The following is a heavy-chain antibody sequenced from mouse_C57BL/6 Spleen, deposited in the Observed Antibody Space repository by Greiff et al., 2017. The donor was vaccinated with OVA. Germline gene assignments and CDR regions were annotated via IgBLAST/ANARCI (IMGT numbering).Heavy chain of an antibody. D-gene: IGHD1-1*01. CDR1: GYTFTSYW. Sequence: VKLQESGAELVKPGASVKLSCKASGYTFTSYWMQWVKQRPGQGLEWIGEIDPSDSYTNYNQKFKGKATLTVDTSSSTAYMQLSSLTSEDSAVYYCARGTTVVAHWYFDVWGTGTTVTVSS. CDR2: IDPSDSYT. V-gene: IGHV1-50*01. CDR3: ARGTTVVAHWYFDV. J-gene: IGHJ1*03.